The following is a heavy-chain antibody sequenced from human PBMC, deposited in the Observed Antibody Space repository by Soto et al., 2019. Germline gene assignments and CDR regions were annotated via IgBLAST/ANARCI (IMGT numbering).Heavy chain of an antibody. D-gene: IGHD3-16*02. Sequence: QVQLVPSGAEVKKPGASVKVSCKASGYTFTSYAMNWVRQAPGQRLEWMGWINDGNGNTKYSQKFQGRVTITRDTSASTAYMELSSLRSEDTAVYYCARAWGDYVWGSYRYTGSWFDPWGQGTLVTVSS. CDR3: ARAWGDYVWGSYRYTGSWFDP. V-gene: IGHV1-3*01. CDR2: INDGNGNT. J-gene: IGHJ5*02. CDR1: GYTFTSYA.